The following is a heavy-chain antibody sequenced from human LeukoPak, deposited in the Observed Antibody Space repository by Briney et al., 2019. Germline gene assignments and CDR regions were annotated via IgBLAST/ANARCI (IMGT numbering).Heavy chain of an antibody. CDR2: FDPEDGGT. D-gene: IGHD3-22*01. CDR1: GYTLTELS. Sequence: ASVKVSCKVSGYTLTELSMHWVRQAPGKGLEWMGGFDPEDGGTIYAQKFQGRVTMTEDTSTDTAYMELSSLRSEDTAVYYCATSDYDSSGNPLDYWGQGTLVTVSS. CDR3: ATSDYDSSGNPLDY. J-gene: IGHJ4*02. V-gene: IGHV1-24*01.